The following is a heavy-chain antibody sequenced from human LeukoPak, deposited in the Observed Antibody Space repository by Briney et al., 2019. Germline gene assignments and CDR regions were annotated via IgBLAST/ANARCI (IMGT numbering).Heavy chain of an antibody. Sequence: RASVRVSCKASGYTFSNYGITWVRQAPGQGLEWMGWISAYNGNTDYAQKLQGRVTMTTDTSTSTAYMELRSLRSDDTAVYYCARDDEYQLPMAGAFDIWGQGTMVTVSS. V-gene: IGHV1-18*01. CDR3: ARDDEYQLPMAGAFDI. D-gene: IGHD2-2*01. CDR1: GYTFSNYG. J-gene: IGHJ3*02. CDR2: ISAYNGNT.